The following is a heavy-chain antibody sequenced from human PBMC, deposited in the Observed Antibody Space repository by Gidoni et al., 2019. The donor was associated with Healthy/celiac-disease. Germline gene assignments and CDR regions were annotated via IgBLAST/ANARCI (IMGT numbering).Heavy chain of an antibody. CDR2: ISGSGGST. CDR3: AKDHFGGSGSYGLDY. D-gene: IGHD1-26*01. CDR1: GFTFSSYA. Sequence: EVQLLESGGGLVQPGGSLRLSCAASGFTFSSYARSWVRQAPGKGLEWVSAISGSGGSTYYADSVKGRFTISRDNSKNTLYLQMNSLRAEDTAVYYCAKDHFGGSGSYGLDYWGQGTLVTVSS. J-gene: IGHJ4*02. V-gene: IGHV3-23*01.